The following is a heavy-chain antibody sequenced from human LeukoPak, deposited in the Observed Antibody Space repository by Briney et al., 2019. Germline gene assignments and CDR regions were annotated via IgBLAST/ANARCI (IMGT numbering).Heavy chain of an antibody. Sequence: PSETLSLTCAVSGGSISSGGYSWSWIRQPPGKGLEWIGYIYHSGSTYYNPSLKSRVTISVDRSKNQFSLKLSSVTAADTAVYYCARRAEGDYFYALDVWGQGTTVTVSS. CDR3: ARRAEGDYFYALDV. CDR1: GGSISSGGYS. D-gene: IGHD3-16*01. J-gene: IGHJ6*02. CDR2: IYHSGST. V-gene: IGHV4-30-2*01.